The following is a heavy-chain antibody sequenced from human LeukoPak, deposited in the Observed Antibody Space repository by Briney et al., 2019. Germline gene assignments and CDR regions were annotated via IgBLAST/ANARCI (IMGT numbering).Heavy chain of an antibody. J-gene: IGHJ4*02. V-gene: IGHV4-34*01. CDR3: ARSFTWFGTYFDY. CDR2: INHSGST. Sequence: SETLSLTCAVYGGSFSGYYWSWIRQPPGKGLEWIGEINHSGSTNYNPSLKSRVTISVDTSKNQFSLKLSSVTAADTAVYYCARSFTWFGTYFDYWGQGTLVTVSS. D-gene: IGHD3-10*01. CDR1: GGSFSGYY.